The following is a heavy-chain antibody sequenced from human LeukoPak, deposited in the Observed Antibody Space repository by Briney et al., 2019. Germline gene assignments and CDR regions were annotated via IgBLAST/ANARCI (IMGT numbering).Heavy chain of an antibody. CDR3: AKVVAYYGSGNLFWYYYYYMDV. V-gene: IGHV1-69*06. CDR2: IIPIFGTA. D-gene: IGHD3-10*01. J-gene: IGHJ6*03. Sequence: SVKVSCKASGGTFSSYAISWVRQAPGQGLEWMGGIIPIFGTANYAQKFQGRVTITADKSPSTAYMELSSLRSEDTAVYYCAKVVAYYGSGNLFWYYYYYMDVWGKGTTVTVSS. CDR1: GGTFSSYA.